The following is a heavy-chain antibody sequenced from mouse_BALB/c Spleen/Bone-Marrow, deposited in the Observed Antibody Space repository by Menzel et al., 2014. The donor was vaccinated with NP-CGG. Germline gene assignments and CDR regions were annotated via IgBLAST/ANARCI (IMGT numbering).Heavy chain of an antibody. CDR2: IWGDGST. V-gene: IGHV2-6-7*01. Sequence: VKLVESGPGLVSPSQSLSITCTVSGFSLTGYGLNWVRQPPGKGLEWLGMIWGDGSTDYNSALKSRLSISKGNSKSQVFLKMNSLQTDDTARYYCARALYDYDDLYCAMDYWGQGASVTVSS. CDR3: ARALYDYDDLYCAMDY. CDR1: GFSLTGYG. D-gene: IGHD2-4*01. J-gene: IGHJ4*01.